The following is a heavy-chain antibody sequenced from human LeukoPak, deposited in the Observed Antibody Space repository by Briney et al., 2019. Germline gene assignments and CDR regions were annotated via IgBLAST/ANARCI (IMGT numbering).Heavy chain of an antibody. V-gene: IGHV4-4*02. CDR2: IHRSGST. Sequence: PSETLSLTCTVSLDSTTSNFWSWVRQPPGKCLEWIGEIHRSGSTNYNPSLQSRVTISIDRSRNQIALELSSVTAADTAVYYCAREILGGFNPGAYWGQGTLVTVPS. CDR3: AREILGGFNPGAY. D-gene: IGHD1-14*01. J-gene: IGHJ4*02. CDR1: LDSTTSNF.